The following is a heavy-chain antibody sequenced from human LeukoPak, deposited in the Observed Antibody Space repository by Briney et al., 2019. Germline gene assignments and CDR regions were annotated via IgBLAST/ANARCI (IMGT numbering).Heavy chain of an antibody. CDR2: ITGSAGST. J-gene: IGHJ4*02. CDR1: GFTFSSYA. D-gene: IGHD3-22*01. V-gene: IGHV3-23*01. CDR3: ARSSYYDSSGYYREYYFDY. Sequence: GRSLRLSCAASGFTFSSYAMHWVRQAPGKGLEWVSGITGSAGSTHYADSVKGRFTISRDNTKNTLYLQTNSLRAEDTAIYYCARSSYYDSSGYYREYYFDYWGQGTLVTVSS.